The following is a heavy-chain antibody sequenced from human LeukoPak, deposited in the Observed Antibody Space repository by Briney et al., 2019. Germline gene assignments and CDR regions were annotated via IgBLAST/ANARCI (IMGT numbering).Heavy chain of an antibody. D-gene: IGHD2-2*01. V-gene: IGHV1-2*02. CDR3: ARDKGYCSSSSCSAPFDY. CDR2: INPNSGGT. Sequence: ASVKVSCKASGYTFTGYYMHWVRQAPGQGLEWMGWINPNSGGTNYAQKFQGRVTMTRDTSISTAYMELSRLRSDDTAVYYCARDKGYCSSSSCSAPFDYCGQGTLVSVSS. CDR1: GYTFTGYY. J-gene: IGHJ4*02.